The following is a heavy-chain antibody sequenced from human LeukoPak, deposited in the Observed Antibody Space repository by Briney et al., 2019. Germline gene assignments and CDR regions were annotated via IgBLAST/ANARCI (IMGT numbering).Heavy chain of an antibody. CDR2: INPNSGGT. V-gene: IGHV1-2*06. CDR3: ARGHGSQADAFDI. J-gene: IGHJ3*02. D-gene: IGHD1-26*01. Sequence: ASVKVSCKASGYTFTGYYMHWVRQAPGQGLEWVGRINPNSGGTNYAQKFQGRVTMTRDTSISTAYMELSRLRSDDTAVYYCARGHGSQADAFDIWGQGTMVTVSS. CDR1: GYTFTGYY.